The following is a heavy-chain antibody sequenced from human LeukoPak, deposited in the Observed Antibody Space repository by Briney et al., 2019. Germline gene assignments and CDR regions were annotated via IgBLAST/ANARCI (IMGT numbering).Heavy chain of an antibody. V-gene: IGHV4-59*01. D-gene: IGHD5-24*01. CDR3: ARGRGWLQSTPFDY. J-gene: IGHJ4*02. CDR2: IYYSGST. Sequence: SETLSLTCTVSGGSISSYYWSWIRQRPGKGLEWIGYIYYSGSTSYNPSLKSRVTISVDTSKNQFSLNLSSVTAADTAVYYCARGRGWLQSTPFDYWGQGTLVTVSS. CDR1: GGSISSYY.